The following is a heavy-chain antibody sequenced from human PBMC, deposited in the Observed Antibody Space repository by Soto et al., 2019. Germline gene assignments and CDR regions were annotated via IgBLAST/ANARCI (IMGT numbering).Heavy chain of an antibody. Sequence: PGGSLRLSCAASGFTFSGSAMHWVRQASGKGLEWVGRIRSKANSYATAYAASVKGRFTISRDDSKNTAYLQMNSLKTEDTAVYFCTRSRGYSGYDYYYYYYMDVWGKGTTVTVSS. CDR3: TRSRGYSGYDYYYYYYMDV. D-gene: IGHD5-12*01. V-gene: IGHV3-73*01. CDR1: GFTFSGSA. J-gene: IGHJ6*03. CDR2: IRSKANSYAT.